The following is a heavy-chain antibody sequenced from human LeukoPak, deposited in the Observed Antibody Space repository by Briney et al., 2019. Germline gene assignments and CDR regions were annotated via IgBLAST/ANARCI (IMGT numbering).Heavy chain of an antibody. Sequence: SETLSPTRTVSGGSISSYYWTWIRQPPGKGLEWIGYIYYSGSTNYNPSLKSRVTISVDTSKNQFSLKLSSVTAADTAVYYCAREDYDILTGYYIFDYWGQGTLVTVSS. CDR1: GGSISSYY. J-gene: IGHJ4*02. CDR3: AREDYDILTGYYIFDY. CDR2: IYYSGST. V-gene: IGHV4-59*01. D-gene: IGHD3-9*01.